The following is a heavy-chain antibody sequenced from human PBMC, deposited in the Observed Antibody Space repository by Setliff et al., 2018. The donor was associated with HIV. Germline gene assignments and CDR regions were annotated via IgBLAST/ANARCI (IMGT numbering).Heavy chain of an antibody. Sequence: PGGSLRLSCAVSGFNFNRYSMVWLRQAPGKGLEWVSSISRSGSDTFYAGSVKGRFTISRDNAKNTLYLQMNSLRDEDTAVYYCARDRGSGTCRGCDYMDVWGKGTTVTVSS. J-gene: IGHJ6*03. CDR1: GFNFNRYS. D-gene: IGHD3-3*01. V-gene: IGHV3-21*06. CDR3: ARDRGSGTCRGCDYMDV. CDR2: ISRSGSDT.